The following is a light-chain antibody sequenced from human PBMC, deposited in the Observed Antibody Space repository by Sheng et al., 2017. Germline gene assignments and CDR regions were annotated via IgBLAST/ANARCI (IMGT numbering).Light chain of an antibody. J-gene: IGKJ5*01. CDR2: SAS. CDR1: QDIVTY. Sequence: DIQLTQTPSLLSTSVGDRVTITCRASQDIVTYLAWYQQKPGKAPMLLIYSASTLHSGVPSRFTGSGSGTEFTLTITYLLPEDFATYYCQQLHTSPTFGQGTRLDI. CDR3: QQLHTSPT. V-gene: IGKV1-9*01.